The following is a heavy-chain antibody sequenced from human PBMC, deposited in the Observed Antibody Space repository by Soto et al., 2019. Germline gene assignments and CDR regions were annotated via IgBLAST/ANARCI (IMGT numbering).Heavy chain of an antibody. CDR2: IYYNGTT. J-gene: IGHJ4*02. D-gene: IGHD5-18*01. CDR3: ARGLILGGYTYGLGY. Sequence: QVRLQESGPGLVKPSQTLSLTCTVSGDSIRSDDYYWSWIRQSPGKGLAYIGSIYYNGTTNYDPSLKSRLTISIDTSKNQFSLKLSSVTAADTAVYSCARGLILGGYTYGLGYWGQGTLITVSS. V-gene: IGHV4-30-4*01. CDR1: GDSIRSDDYY.